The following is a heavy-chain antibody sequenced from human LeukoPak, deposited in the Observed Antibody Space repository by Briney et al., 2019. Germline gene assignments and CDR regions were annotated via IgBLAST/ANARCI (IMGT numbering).Heavy chain of an antibody. CDR1: GFTFSSYA. CDR2: ISGSGGST. J-gene: IGHJ4*02. CDR3: AKDLLYSDVWGSYRPNPLDY. D-gene: IGHD3-16*02. Sequence: SGGSLRLSCAASGFTFSSYAMSWVRQAPGKGLEWVSAISGSGGSTYYADSVKGRFTISRDNSKNTLYLQMNSLRAEDTAVYYCAKDLLYSDVWGSYRPNPLDYWGQGTLVTVSS. V-gene: IGHV3-23*01.